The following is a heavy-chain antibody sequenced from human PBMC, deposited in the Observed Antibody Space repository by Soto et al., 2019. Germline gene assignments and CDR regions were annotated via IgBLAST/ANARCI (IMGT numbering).Heavy chain of an antibody. D-gene: IGHD2-2*03. CDR1: GFTVSGRKY. V-gene: IGHV3-23*01. Sequence: VGSLRLSCAAFGFTVSGRKYVAWVRQAPGTGLEWVSGVTNRGGTINYADSVKGRFTISRDNSKNTLYLQMSSLRAEDTAVYYCAKDGNNGYAFDHWGQGTLVTVSS. CDR2: VTNRGGTI. CDR3: AKDGNNGYAFDH. J-gene: IGHJ4*02.